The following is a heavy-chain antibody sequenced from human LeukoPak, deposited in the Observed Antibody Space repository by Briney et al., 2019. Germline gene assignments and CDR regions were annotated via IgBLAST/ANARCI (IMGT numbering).Heavy chain of an antibody. CDR3: ARATGGIIDY. CDR2: IYYSGST. J-gene: IGHJ4*02. Sequence: SETPSLTCTVSGGSISSYYWSWIRQPPGKGLEWIGYIYYSGSTNYNPSLKSRVTISVDTSKNQFSLKLSSVTAADTAVYYCARATGGIIDYWGQGTLVTVSS. D-gene: IGHD2-15*01. CDR1: GGSISSYY. V-gene: IGHV4-59*01.